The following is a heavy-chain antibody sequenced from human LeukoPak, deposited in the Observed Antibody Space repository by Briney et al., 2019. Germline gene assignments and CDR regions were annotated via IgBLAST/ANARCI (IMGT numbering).Heavy chain of an antibody. V-gene: IGHV1-18*04. J-gene: IGHJ4*02. CDR3: ARDSVRDYYDSSGYYDY. CDR2: ISAYNGNT. CDR1: GFSFSTYW. D-gene: IGHD3-22*01. Sequence: GESLKISCKASGFSFSTYWIGWVRQAPGQGLEWMGWISAYNGNTNYAQKLQGRVTMTTDTSTSTAYMELRSLRSDDTAVYYCARDSVRDYYDSSGYYDYWGQGTLVTVSS.